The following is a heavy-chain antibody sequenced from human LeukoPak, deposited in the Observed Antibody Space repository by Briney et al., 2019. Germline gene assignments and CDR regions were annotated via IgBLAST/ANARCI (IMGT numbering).Heavy chain of an antibody. J-gene: IGHJ5*01. D-gene: IGHD3-22*01. Sequence: SETLSLTCTVSGGSISSGGYYWSWIRQHPGKGLEWIGYIYYSVSTYYNPSLKSRVTISVDTSKNQFSLKLSSVTAADTAVYYCARDIRTSGYYPHGVFDSWGQGTLVTVSS. CDR1: GGSISSGGYY. CDR2: IYYSVST. CDR3: ARDIRTSGYYPHGVFDS. V-gene: IGHV4-31*03.